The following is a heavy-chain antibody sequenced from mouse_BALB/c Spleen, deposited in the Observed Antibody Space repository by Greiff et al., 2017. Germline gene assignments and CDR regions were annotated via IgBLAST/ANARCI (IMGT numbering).Heavy chain of an antibody. D-gene: IGHD2-1*01. CDR1: GFNIKDTY. CDR3: AKDGHYGNYFDY. CDR2: IDPANGNT. J-gene: IGHJ2*01. Sequence: DVKLQESGAELVKPGASVKLSCTASGFNIKDTYMHWVKQRPKQGLEWIGRIDPANGNTKYDPKFQGKATITADTSSNTAYLQLSSLTSEDTAVYYCAKDGHYGNYFDYWGQGTTLTVSS. V-gene: IGHV14-3*02.